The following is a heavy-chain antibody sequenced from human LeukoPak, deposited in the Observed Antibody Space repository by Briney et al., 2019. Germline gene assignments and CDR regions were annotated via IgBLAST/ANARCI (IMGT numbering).Heavy chain of an antibody. CDR1: GGTFSSYT. J-gene: IGHJ4*02. D-gene: IGHD1-26*01. CDR2: IIPILGIA. Sequence: AASVKVSCKASGGTFSSYTISWVRQAPGQGLEGMGRIIPILGIANYAQKFQGRVTITADKSTSTAYMELSSLRSEDTAVYYCARGPSIVGAIEWDDYWGQGTLVTVSS. V-gene: IGHV1-69*02. CDR3: ARGPSIVGAIEWDDY.